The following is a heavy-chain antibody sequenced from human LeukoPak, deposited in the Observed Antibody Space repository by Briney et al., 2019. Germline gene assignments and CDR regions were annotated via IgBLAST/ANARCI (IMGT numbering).Heavy chain of an antibody. J-gene: IGHJ3*02. CDR2: INSDGSST. CDR1: GFTFSNYW. CDR3: ARPVSLDAFDI. Sequence: GGSLRLSCAASGFTFSNYWMNWVRQVPGKGLVWVSRINSDGSSTRYADSVKGRFTISRDNAKNTLYLQMNSLRAEDTAVYYCARPVSLDAFDIWGQGTMVTVSS. V-gene: IGHV3-74*01.